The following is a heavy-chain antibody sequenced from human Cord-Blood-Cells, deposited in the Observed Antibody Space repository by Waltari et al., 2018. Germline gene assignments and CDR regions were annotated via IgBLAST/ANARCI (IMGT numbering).Heavy chain of an antibody. CDR1: GGSISSSNW. D-gene: IGHD2-15*01. CDR3: ARGYCSGGSCYYFDY. Sequence: QVQLQESGPGLVKPSGTLSLTCAVSGGSISSSNWWSWVRQPPGKGLEWIGEIEHSGSTNDNPSLKSRVTISVDKSKTQFSLKLSSVTAADTAVYYCARGYCSGGSCYYFDYWGQGTLVTVSS. V-gene: IGHV4-4*02. J-gene: IGHJ4*02. CDR2: IEHSGST.